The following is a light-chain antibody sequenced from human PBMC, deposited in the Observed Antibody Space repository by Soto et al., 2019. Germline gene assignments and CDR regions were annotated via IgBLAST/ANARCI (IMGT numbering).Light chain of an antibody. J-gene: IGKJ2*01. CDR3: QQSYTTVYT. V-gene: IGKV1-39*01. Sequence: DIQMTQSPSSLSASVGDRFTITCLASQTIGANLNWYRQKLGKAPTLLIYDASTLQSGVPSRFSGLGSGTDFALTITSLQPDDSATYYCQQSYTTVYTFGQGTKVDNK. CDR2: DAS. CDR1: QTIGAN.